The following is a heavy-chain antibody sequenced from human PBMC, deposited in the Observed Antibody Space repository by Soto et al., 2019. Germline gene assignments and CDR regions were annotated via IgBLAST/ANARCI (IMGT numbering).Heavy chain of an antibody. CDR1: GYSFTSTY. D-gene: IGHD2-21*02. CDR3: ARKVVTYYDT. CDR2: INPAGGTT. J-gene: IGHJ4*02. V-gene: IGHV1-46*01. Sequence: QVQLVQSGAEVKKPGASVRISCRASGYSFTSTYVHWVRQAPGQGPEWMGIINPAGGTTYYAQKFQGRLTITSDTPTDTVFMDLNDLTSEDTAVYFCARKVVTYYDTWGQGTLLTVSS.